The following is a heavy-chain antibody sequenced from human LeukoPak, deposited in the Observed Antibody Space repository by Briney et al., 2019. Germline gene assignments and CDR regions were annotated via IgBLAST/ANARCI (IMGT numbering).Heavy chain of an antibody. Sequence: SVKVSCKASGGTFSSYAISGVRQAPGQGLEWMGRIIPILGIANYAQKFQGRVTITADKSTSTAYMELSSLRSEDTAAYYCARVAAAAGRGWFDPWGQGTLVTVSS. CDR2: IIPILGIA. V-gene: IGHV1-69*04. J-gene: IGHJ5*02. CDR1: GGTFSSYA. D-gene: IGHD6-13*01. CDR3: ARVAAAAGRGWFDP.